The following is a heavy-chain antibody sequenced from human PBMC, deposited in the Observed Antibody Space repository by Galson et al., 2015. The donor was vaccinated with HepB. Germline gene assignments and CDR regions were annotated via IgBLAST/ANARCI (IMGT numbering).Heavy chain of an antibody. Sequence: SLRLSCAASGFTFSSYGMHWVRQAPGKGLEWVAVIWHDGSNKYYADSVKGRFTISRDNSKNTLYLQMNSLRAEDTAVYYCAKDDYGDYLWGQGTLVTVSS. D-gene: IGHD4-17*01. CDR2: IWHDGSNK. V-gene: IGHV3-33*06. CDR1: GFTFSSYG. CDR3: AKDDYGDYL. J-gene: IGHJ5*02.